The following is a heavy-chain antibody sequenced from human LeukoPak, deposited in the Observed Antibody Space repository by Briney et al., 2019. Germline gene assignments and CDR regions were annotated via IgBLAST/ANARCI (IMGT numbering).Heavy chain of an antibody. CDR2: FDPEDGET. Sequence: ASVKVSCKVSGYTLTELSMHWVRQAPGKGLEWMGGFDPEDGETIYAQKFQGRVTMTEDTSTDTAYMELSSLRSEDTAVYYCAMRVTIFGVATTHYFDYWGQGTLVTVSS. CDR3: AMRVTIFGVATTHYFDY. CDR1: GYTLTELS. V-gene: IGHV1-24*01. D-gene: IGHD3-3*01. J-gene: IGHJ4*02.